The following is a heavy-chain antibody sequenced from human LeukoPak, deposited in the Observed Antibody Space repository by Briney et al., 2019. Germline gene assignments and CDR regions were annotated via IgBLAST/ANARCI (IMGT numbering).Heavy chain of an antibody. J-gene: IGHJ4*02. CDR1: GYTFTGYY. CDR2: INPDSGAT. Sequence: AAVKVSCKASGYTFTGYYMHWVRQSPGQGLEWMGWINPDSGATNYAQRFQGRVTMTRDTSISTAYMELSRLRSDDTALYYCARSEMADYWGQGTLVTVSS. V-gene: IGHV1-2*02. D-gene: IGHD1-14*01. CDR3: ARSEMADY.